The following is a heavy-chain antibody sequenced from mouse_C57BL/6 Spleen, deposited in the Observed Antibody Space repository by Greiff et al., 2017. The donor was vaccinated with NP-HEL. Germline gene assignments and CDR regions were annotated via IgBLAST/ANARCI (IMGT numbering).Heavy chain of an antibody. V-gene: IGHV1-82*01. D-gene: IGHD2-1*01. J-gene: IGHJ1*03. CDR2: IYPGDGDT. CDR3: ARSEDYGNWYFDV. Sequence: VQLQQSGPELVKPGASVKISCKASGYAFSSSWMNWVKQRPGKGLEWIGRIYPGDGDTNYNGKFKGKATLTADKSSSTAYMQLSSLTSEDSAVYFCARSEDYGNWYFDVWGTGTTVTVSS. CDR1: GYAFSSSW.